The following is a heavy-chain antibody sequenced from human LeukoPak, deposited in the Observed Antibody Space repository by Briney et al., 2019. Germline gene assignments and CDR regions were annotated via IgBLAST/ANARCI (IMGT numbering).Heavy chain of an antibody. CDR1: GYTFTGYY. Sequence: GASVKVSCKASGYTFTGYYMHWVRQAPGQGLEWMGWINPNSGGTNYAQKFQGRVTMTRDTPISTAYMELSRLRSDDTAVYYCARDNQKTYYYDSSGENYFDYWGQGTLVTVSS. D-gene: IGHD3-22*01. CDR3: ARDNQKTYYYDSSGENYFDY. CDR2: INPNSGGT. J-gene: IGHJ4*02. V-gene: IGHV1-2*02.